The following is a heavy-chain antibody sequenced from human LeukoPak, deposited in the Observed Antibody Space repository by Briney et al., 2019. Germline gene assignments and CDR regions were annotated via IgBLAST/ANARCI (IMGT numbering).Heavy chain of an antibody. CDR2: IYSGGST. CDR1: GGSISSSSYY. D-gene: IGHD5-12*01. Sequence: SQTLSLTCTVSGGSISSSSYYWDWIRQSPGKGLEWIGNIYSGGSTYYTPALKSRVPISVETYKNPFSLKLSSVTAADTAIYFCARHSRSGSGGYENAFDIWGQGTMVTVSS. J-gene: IGHJ3*02. CDR3: ARHSRSGSGGYENAFDI. V-gene: IGHV4-39*01.